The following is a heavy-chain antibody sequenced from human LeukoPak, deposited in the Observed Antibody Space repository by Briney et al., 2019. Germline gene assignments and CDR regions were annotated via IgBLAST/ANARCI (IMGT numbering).Heavy chain of an antibody. D-gene: IGHD1-26*01. CDR2: MNPNSGNT. V-gene: IGHV1-8*01. CDR3: ARESLSGSYLP. J-gene: IGHJ5*02. Sequence: ASVKVSCKASGYTFTSYDINWVRQATGQGLEWMGWMNPNSGNTGYAQKFQGRVTMTRDTSTSTVYMELSSLRSEDTAVYYCARESLSGSYLPWGQGTLVTVSS. CDR1: GYTFTSYD.